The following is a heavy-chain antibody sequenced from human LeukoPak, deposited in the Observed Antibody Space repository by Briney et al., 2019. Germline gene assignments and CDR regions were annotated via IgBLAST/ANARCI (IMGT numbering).Heavy chain of an antibody. J-gene: IGHJ4*02. V-gene: IGHV3-30*02. CDR1: GFTFSGSG. CDR2: IRYDGSNK. Sequence: GGSLRLSCAASGFTFSGSGMHWVRQAPGKGRGWVTFIRYDGSNKYYTDSVKGRFTISRDNSKNTMYLQMDSLRAEDTAVYYCARDYDFWSGYYSPTRGYFGYWGQGTLVTVSS. D-gene: IGHD3-3*01. CDR3: ARDYDFWSGYYSPTRGYFGY.